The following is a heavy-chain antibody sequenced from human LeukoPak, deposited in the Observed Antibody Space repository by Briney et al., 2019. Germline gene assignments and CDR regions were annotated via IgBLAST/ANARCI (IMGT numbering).Heavy chain of an antibody. V-gene: IGHV3-21*01. CDR3: ARDHGGYVHFDY. CDR1: GLTFSSYG. J-gene: IGHJ4*02. Sequence: GGSLRLSCAASGLTFSSYGMHWVRQAPGKGLEWVSSISSSSSYIYYADSVKGRFTISRDNAKNSLYLQMNSLRAGDTAVYYCARDHGGYVHFDYWGQGTLVTVSS. D-gene: IGHD5-12*01. CDR2: ISSSSSYI.